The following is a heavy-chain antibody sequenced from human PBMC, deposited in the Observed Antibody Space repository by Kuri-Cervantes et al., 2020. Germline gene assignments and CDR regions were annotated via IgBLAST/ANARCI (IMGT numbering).Heavy chain of an antibody. D-gene: IGHD6-13*01. Sequence: SVKVSCKASGGTFSSYAISWVRQAPGQGLEWMGGIIPIFGTANYAQKFQGRVTITVDESTSTAYMELSSLRSEDTAVYYCARGAGYSSSWYENWFDPWGQGTLVTVSS. J-gene: IGHJ5*02. CDR1: GGTFSSYA. V-gene: IGHV1-69*13. CDR3: ARGAGYSSSWYENWFDP. CDR2: IIPIFGTA.